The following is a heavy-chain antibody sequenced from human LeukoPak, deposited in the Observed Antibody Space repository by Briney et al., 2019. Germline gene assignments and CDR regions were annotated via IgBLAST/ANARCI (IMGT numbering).Heavy chain of an antibody. Sequence: SETLSLTCTVSGGSINSYYWSWIRQPPGRGLEWVGSIHYSGSTSYNPSLRSRATISVDKSKNQFFLKLSSVTAADTAVYYCARARGGQYYFDYWGQGTLVTVSS. J-gene: IGHJ4*02. V-gene: IGHV4-59*12. CDR2: IHYSGST. D-gene: IGHD2-15*01. CDR1: GGSINSYY. CDR3: ARARGGQYYFDY.